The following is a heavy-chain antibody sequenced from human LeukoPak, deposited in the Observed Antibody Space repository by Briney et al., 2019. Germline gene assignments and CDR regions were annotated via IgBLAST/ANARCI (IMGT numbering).Heavy chain of an antibody. V-gene: IGHV3-23*01. J-gene: IGHJ4*02. Sequence: QPGGSLRLSCAASGFAFSSYAMSWVRQAPGKGLEWVSAVSGSGTSTYYADSVKGRFTISRDDAKNTLYLQMNSLRAGDTAAYYCAKSIKYSSSGSDYWGQGTLVSVSS. CDR1: GFAFSSYA. D-gene: IGHD6-6*01. CDR2: VSGSGTST. CDR3: AKSIKYSSSGSDY.